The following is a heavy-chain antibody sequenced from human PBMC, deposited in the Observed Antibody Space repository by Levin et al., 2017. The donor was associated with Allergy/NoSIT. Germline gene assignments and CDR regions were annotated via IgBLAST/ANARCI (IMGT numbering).Heavy chain of an antibody. J-gene: IGHJ6*02. CDR3: AKDQHRGQQLSYYYGLDV. V-gene: IGHV3-30*18. Sequence: LSLTCAASGFTFSSSGISSYGMHWVRQAPGKGLEWVAVISYDGSNKYYADSVKGRFTISRDNSKNTLYLQMNSLRAEDTAVYYCAKDQHRGQQLSYYYGLDVWGQGTTVTVSS. D-gene: IGHD6-13*01. CDR2: ISYDGSNK. CDR1: GFTFSSSGISSYG.